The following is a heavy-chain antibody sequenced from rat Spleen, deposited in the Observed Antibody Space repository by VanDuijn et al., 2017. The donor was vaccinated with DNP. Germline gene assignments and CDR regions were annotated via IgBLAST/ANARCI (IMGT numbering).Heavy chain of an antibody. CDR3: VRWNSGHFDY. V-gene: IGHV5-22*01. J-gene: IGHJ2*01. D-gene: IGHD4-3*01. CDR2: IGSDGYAP. CDR1: GFSFSYYY. Sequence: EVQLVESGGGLVQPGRSLKLSCAASGFSFSYYYMAWVRQAPTKGLEWVAYIGSDGYAPYYTDSVKSRFAISRDNAKSTLYLQMNSLRSEDMATYYCVRWNSGHFDYWGQGVMVTVSS.